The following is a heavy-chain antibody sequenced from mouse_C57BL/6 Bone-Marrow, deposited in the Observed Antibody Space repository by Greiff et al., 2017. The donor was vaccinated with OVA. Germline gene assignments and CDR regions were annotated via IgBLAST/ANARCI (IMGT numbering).Heavy chain of an antibody. CDR1: GYTFTDYY. J-gene: IGHJ3*01. V-gene: IGHV1-19*01. Sequence: EVQVVESGPVLVKPGASVKMSCKASGYTFTDYYMNWVKQSHGKSLEWIGVINPYNGGTSYNQKFKGKATLTVDKSSSTAYMELNSLTSEDSAVYYCARITTGFAYWGQGTLVTVSA. D-gene: IGHD1-1*01. CDR3: ARITTGFAY. CDR2: INPYNGGT.